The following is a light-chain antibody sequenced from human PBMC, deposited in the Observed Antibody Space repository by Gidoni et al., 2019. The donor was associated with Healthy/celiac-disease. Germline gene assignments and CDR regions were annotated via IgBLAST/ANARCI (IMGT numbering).Light chain of an antibody. CDR3: QQYGSAGR. CDR1: QSVSSSY. V-gene: IGKV3-20*01. J-gene: IGKJ2*04. Sequence: IVLTQSPGPLSLAPGERATLSCRARQSVSSSYLAWYQQKPGQAPRLLIYGASSRATGIPDRFSGSGSGTDFTLTISRLEPEDFAVYYCQQYGSAGRFGQGTKLEIK. CDR2: GAS.